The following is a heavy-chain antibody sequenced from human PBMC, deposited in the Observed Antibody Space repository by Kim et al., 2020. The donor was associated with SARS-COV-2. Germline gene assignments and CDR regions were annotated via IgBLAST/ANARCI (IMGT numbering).Heavy chain of an antibody. J-gene: IGHJ4*02. D-gene: IGHD6-19*01. V-gene: IGHV1-24*01. CDR2: FDPEDGET. CDR3: ATGDRSSGWYGEYDY. Sequence: ASVKVSCKVSGYTLTELSMHWVRQAPGKGLEWMGGFDPEDGETIYAQKFQGRVTMTEDTSTDTAYMELSSLRSEDTAVYYCATGDRSSGWYGEYDYWGQGTLVTVSS. CDR1: GYTLTELS.